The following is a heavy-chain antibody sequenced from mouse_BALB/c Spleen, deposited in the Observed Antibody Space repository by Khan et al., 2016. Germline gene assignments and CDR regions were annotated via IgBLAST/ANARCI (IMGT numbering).Heavy chain of an antibody. V-gene: IGHV5-17*02. CDR2: ISSGSSPI. Sequence: EVELVESGGGLVQPGGSRKLSCAASGFTFSSFGMHWVRQAPEKGLEWVAYISSGSSPIYYADTVKGRFTISRDNPKNTLFLQMTSLRSEDTAMCYCARRDSSGYVFAYWGQGTLVTVSA. J-gene: IGHJ3*01. CDR1: GFTFSSFG. CDR3: ARRDSSGYVFAY. D-gene: IGHD3-2*01.